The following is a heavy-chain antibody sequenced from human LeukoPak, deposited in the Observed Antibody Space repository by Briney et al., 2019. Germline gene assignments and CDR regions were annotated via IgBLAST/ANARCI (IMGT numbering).Heavy chain of an antibody. Sequence: PSETLSLTCTVSGGSISNYYWSWIRQPAGKGLEWIGRIYASGSTNYNPSLQSRVTIPVDRSKNQFSLKLSSVTAADTAVYYCARMSNYYDTSGYYQSLDYWGQGTLVTVSS. CDR1: GGSISNYY. CDR3: ARMSNYYDTSGYYQSLDY. V-gene: IGHV4-4*07. CDR2: IYASGST. D-gene: IGHD3-22*01. J-gene: IGHJ4*02.